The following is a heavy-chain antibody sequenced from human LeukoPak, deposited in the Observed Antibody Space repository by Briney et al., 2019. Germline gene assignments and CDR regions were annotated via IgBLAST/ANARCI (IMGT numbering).Heavy chain of an antibody. J-gene: IGHJ4*02. CDR1: GFTLNSYA. D-gene: IGHD2-8*02. Sequence: PGGSLRLSCAASGFTLNSYAMHWVRQAPGKGRGWGTVISYDGRQKYYADSVKGRFTISRDDSKKTLSVQMNSLRVEDTAVYYCVRETTGHFDSWGQGTLVTVSS. V-gene: IGHV3-30*04. CDR3: VRETTGHFDS. CDR2: ISYDGRQK.